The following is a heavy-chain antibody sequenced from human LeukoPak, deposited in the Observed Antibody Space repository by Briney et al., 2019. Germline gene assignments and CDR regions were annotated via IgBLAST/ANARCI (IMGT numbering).Heavy chain of an antibody. Sequence: GGSLRLSCAASGFTFSSYAMSWVRQAPGKGLEWVSAISGSGGSTYYADSVKGRFTISRDNSKNTPYLQMNSLRAEDTAVYYCAKDPYSSSSYFDYWGQGTLVTVSS. V-gene: IGHV3-23*01. J-gene: IGHJ4*02. CDR1: GFTFSSYA. CDR2: ISGSGGST. CDR3: AKDPYSSSSYFDY. D-gene: IGHD6-6*01.